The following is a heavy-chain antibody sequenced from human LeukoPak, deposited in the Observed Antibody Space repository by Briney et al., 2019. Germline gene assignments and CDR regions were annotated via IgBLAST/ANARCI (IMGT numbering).Heavy chain of an antibody. V-gene: IGHV4-39*01. CDR1: GGSISSSSYY. J-gene: IGHJ4*02. D-gene: IGHD3-22*01. Sequence: SETLSLTCTVSGGSISSSSYYWGWIRQPPGKGLEWIGSIYYSGSTYYNPSLKSRVTISVDTFKNQFSRKLSSVTAADTAVYYCARQIYYDSSGVYYFDYWGQGTLVTVSS. CDR3: ARQIYYDSSGVYYFDY. CDR2: IYYSGST.